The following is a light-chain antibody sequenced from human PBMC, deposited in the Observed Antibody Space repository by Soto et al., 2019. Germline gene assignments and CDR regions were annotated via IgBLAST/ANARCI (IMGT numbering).Light chain of an antibody. J-gene: IGKJ2*01. Sequence: DIQMTQSPSSLSASVGDTVTITCRASRSIRGNVNWFQQKPGEAPKLLIHTSSRLQSGVPSRFSGSGFGTDFTLTIDSLQPEDFSTFYCQKSYSNPRTFGQGTTLEIK. CDR3: QKSYSNPRT. V-gene: IGKV1-39*01. CDR1: RSIRGN. CDR2: TSS.